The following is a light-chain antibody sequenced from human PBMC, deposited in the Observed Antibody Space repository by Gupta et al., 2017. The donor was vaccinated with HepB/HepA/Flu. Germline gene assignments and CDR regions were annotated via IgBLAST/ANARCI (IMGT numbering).Light chain of an antibody. V-gene: IGKV4-1*01. CDR3: QQNYSPRT. CDR2: WAS. CDR1: QSVVYSSNNKNY. Sequence: DIVLTQSPDSLAVSLGERATINCKSSQSVVYSSNNKNYLAWYQQKPGQPPKLLIYWASTREFGVTDRFSGSGSGTDFTLTSSSLQDEDVAVYYWQQNYSPRTFGQGTKVEIK. J-gene: IGKJ1*01.